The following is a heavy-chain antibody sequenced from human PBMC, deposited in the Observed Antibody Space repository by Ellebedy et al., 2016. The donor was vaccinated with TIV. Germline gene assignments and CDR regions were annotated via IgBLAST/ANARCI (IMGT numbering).Heavy chain of an antibody. CDR1: GYTFLTYG. J-gene: IGHJ2*01. V-gene: IGHV1-18*01. CDR3: ARSVGAARPYLYFDL. D-gene: IGHD6-6*01. CDR2: ISGYNGKT. Sequence: ASVKVSXKASGYTFLTYGITWVRQAPGQGLEWMGRISGYNGKTDFAQKFQDRVTMTTDRPTSTAYMELRSLRFDDTAVYYCARSVGAARPYLYFDLWGRGTLVTVSS.